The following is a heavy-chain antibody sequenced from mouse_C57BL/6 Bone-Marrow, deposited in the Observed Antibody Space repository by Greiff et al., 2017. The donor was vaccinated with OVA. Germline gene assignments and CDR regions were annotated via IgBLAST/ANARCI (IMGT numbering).Heavy chain of an antibody. V-gene: IGHV3-6*01. CDR3: ASHGSSYKDFDV. D-gene: IGHD1-1*01. J-gene: IGHJ1*03. Sequence: VQLQQSGPGLVKPSPSLSLTCSVTGYSITSGYYWNWIRQFPGNKLEWMGYISYDGSNNYNPSLKNRISITRDTSKNQFFLKLNSVTTEDTATYYCASHGSSYKDFDVWGTGTTVTVSS. CDR1: GYSITSGYY. CDR2: ISYDGSN.